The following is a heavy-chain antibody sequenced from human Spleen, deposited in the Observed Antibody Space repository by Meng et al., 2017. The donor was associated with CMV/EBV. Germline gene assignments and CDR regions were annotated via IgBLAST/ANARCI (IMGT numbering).Heavy chain of an antibody. CDR2: IIPIFGTA. V-gene: IGHV1-69*05. CDR1: GGTFSSYA. D-gene: IGHD2-2*02. J-gene: IGHJ6*02. Sequence: SSVKVSCKASGGTFSSYAISWVRQAPGQGLEWMGGIIPIFGTANYAQKFQGRVTITTDESTSTAYMELSSLRSDDTAVYYCATSSDCSSTSCYMGYYYYGMDVWGQGTTVTVSS. CDR3: ATSSDCSSTSCYMGYYYYGMDV.